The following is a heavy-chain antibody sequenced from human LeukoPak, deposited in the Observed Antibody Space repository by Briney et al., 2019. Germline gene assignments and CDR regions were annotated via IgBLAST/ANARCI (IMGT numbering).Heavy chain of an antibody. CDR3: ARSARITMIVVI. D-gene: IGHD3-22*01. V-gene: IGHV3-66*02. CDR2: IYSGGST. Sequence: PGGSLRLSCAASDFTVSRNYMSWVRQAPGKGLEWVSVIYSGGSTKYADSVKGRFTISRDNSKNTLYLQMNSLRAEDTAVYYCARSARITMIVVIWGQGTMVTVSS. J-gene: IGHJ3*02. CDR1: DFTVSRNY.